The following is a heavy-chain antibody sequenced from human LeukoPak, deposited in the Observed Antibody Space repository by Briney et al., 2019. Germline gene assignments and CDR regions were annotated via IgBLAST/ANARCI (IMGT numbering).Heavy chain of an antibody. CDR2: ISARNGNT. J-gene: IGHJ4*02. D-gene: IGHD4-23*01. CDR1: GYTFTKYG. V-gene: IGHV1-18*01. CDR3: ARTLADYGGNSYYFDL. Sequence: ASVKVSCKTSGYTFTKYGITWVRQAPGQGLEWMGWISARNGNTKYGKRFQGRVTMSTDTSTSTAYMELRSLTSDDTAVYYCARTLADYGGNSYYFDLWGQGTLVTVSS.